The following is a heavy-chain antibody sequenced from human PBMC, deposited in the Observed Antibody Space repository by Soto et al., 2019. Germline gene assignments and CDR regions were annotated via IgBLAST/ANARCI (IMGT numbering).Heavy chain of an antibody. J-gene: IGHJ4*02. CDR2: ISAYNRNT. Sequence: QVQLVQSGAEVKKPGASVKVSCKASGYTFTSYGLSWVRQAPGQGLEWMGWISAYNRNTNYAQKPQGKVNMAKEPTPGTGHMEPRGPRSDDTAVDFCARVIASAGDFDYWGQGTLVTVSS. V-gene: IGHV1-18*01. CDR3: ARVIASAGDFDY. CDR1: GYTFTSYG. D-gene: IGHD6-13*01.